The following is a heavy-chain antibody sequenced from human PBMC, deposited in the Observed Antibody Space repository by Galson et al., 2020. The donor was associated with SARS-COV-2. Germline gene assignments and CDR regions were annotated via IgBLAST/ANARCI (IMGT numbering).Heavy chain of an antibody. Sequence: TGGSLRLSCAASGFTFSSYAMHWVRQAPGKGLEWVAVISYDGSNKYYADSVKGRFTISRDNSKNTLYLQMNSLRAEDTAVYYCARGPYCGGDCHPSEYFQHWGQGTLVTVSS. CDR2: ISYDGSNK. CDR1: GFTFSSYA. V-gene: IGHV3-30*04. D-gene: IGHD2-21*01. CDR3: ARGPYCGGDCHPSEYFQH. J-gene: IGHJ1*01.